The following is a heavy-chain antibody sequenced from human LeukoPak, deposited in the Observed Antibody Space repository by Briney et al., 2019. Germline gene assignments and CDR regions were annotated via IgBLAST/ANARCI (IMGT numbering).Heavy chain of an antibody. CDR1: GGSISSGSYY. D-gene: IGHD1-1*01. CDR2: IYTSGST. CDR3: ARGNEEYYFDY. J-gene: IGHJ4*02. Sequence: PSQTLSLTCTVSGGSISSGSYYWSWIRQPAGKGLEWIGRIYTSGSTNYNPSLKSRVTISVDTSKNQFSLKLSSVTAADTAVYYCARGNEEYYFDYWGQGTLVTVSS. V-gene: IGHV4-61*02.